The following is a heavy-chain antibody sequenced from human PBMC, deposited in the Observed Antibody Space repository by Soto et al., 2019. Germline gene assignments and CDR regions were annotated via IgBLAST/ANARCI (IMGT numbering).Heavy chain of an antibody. J-gene: IGHJ3*02. D-gene: IGHD6-13*01. CDR1: GFTFSSYG. CDR3: AKGAYPGTAAPDRFAFDI. CDR2: ISDDGNYK. Sequence: GGSLRLSCAASGFTFSSYGMHWVRQAPGKGPDWVAVISDDGNYKYYAESVKGRFTISRENFKHTLYLQLNSLRLEDSAVYFCAKGAYPGTAAPDRFAFDIWGQGTMVTVSS. V-gene: IGHV3-30*18.